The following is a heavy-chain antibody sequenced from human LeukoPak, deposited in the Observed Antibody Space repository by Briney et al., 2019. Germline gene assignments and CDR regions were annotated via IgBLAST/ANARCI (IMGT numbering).Heavy chain of an antibody. CDR2: IYYSGST. D-gene: IGHD5-12*01. V-gene: IGHV4-31*03. CDR3: ARGGESGYDEDPTSHYDLSWFDP. Sequence: TSQTLSLTCTVSGGSISSGGYYWSWIRQHPGKGLEWIGYIYYSGSTYYNPSLKSRVTISVDTSKNQFSLKLSSVTAADTAVYYCARGGESGYDEDPTSHYDLSWFDPWGQGTLVTVSS. J-gene: IGHJ5*02. CDR1: GGSISSGGYY.